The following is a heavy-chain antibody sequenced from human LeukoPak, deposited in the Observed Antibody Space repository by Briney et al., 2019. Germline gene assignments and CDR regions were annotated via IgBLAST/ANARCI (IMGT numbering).Heavy chain of an antibody. D-gene: IGHD3-10*01. V-gene: IGHV3-30*04. Sequence: GRSLRLSCAASGFTFSSNAMHWVRQAPGKGLEWVAVISNDGSNKYYADSVKGRFTISRNNSKNTLYLQMNSLRAEDTAAYYCARGAYGSGFDDWGQGTLVTVSS. CDR2: ISNDGSNK. CDR3: ARGAYGSGFDD. J-gene: IGHJ4*02. CDR1: GFTFSSNA.